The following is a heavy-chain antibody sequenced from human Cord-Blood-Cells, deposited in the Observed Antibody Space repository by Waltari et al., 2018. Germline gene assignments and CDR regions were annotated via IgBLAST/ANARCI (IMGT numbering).Heavy chain of an antibody. CDR2: IRYDGSKK. V-gene: IGHV3-30*02. J-gene: IGHJ1*01. CDR1: GFTFSSYG. D-gene: IGHD3-3*01. Sequence: QVQLVESGGGVVQPGGSLRLSCAASGFTFSSYGMHWVRQAPGKGLEGVAFIRYDGSKKYYADSVKGRFTISRDNSKNTLYLQMNSLRAEDTAVYYCARPYYDFWSGYLEYFQHWGQGTLVTVSS. CDR3: ARPYYDFWSGYLEYFQH.